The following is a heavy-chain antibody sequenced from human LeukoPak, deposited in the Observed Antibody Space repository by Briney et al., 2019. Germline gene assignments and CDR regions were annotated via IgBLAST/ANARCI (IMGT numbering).Heavy chain of an antibody. CDR3: ARDRGYSLHWFDP. Sequence: SETLSLTCTASGGSISSYYWSWIRQPPGKGLEWIGYIYYSGSTNYNPSLKSRVTISVDTSKNQFSLKLSSVTAADTAVYYCARDRGYSLHWFDPWGQGTLVTVSS. D-gene: IGHD6-25*01. V-gene: IGHV4-59*01. J-gene: IGHJ5*02. CDR1: GGSISSYY. CDR2: IYYSGST.